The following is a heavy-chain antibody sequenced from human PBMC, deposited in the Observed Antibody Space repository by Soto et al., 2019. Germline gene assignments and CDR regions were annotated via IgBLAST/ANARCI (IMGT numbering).Heavy chain of an antibody. J-gene: IGHJ5*01. D-gene: IGHD2-8*01. CDR1: GGSINSYY. Sequence: QVPLQGSGPGLVKPSETLSLTCNVSGGSINSYYWSWIRQPAGQGLEWIGRISSGGSAIYNPSLMRRVIISVDTSKNQFSLRLTSVTAADTAVYFCARDAYPNRFDFWGQGTLVTVSS. CDR2: ISSGGSA. CDR3: ARDAYPNRFDF. V-gene: IGHV4-4*07.